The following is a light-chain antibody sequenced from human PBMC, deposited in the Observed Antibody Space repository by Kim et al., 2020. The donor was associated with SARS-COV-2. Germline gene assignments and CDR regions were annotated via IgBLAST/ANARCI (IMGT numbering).Light chain of an antibody. CDR2: END. Sequence: QKVTISCSGSSFNVGNNYVSWYQQFPGAAPKLLIYENDKRPSVIPDRFSASKSGTSATLSINGVQTGDEAEYFCATWDSSLSAAVFGGGTQLTVL. J-gene: IGLJ7*01. CDR1: SFNVGNNY. V-gene: IGLV1-51*01. CDR3: ATWDSSLSAAV.